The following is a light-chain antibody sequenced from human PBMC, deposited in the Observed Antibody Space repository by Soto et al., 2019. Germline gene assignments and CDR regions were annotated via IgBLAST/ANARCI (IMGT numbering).Light chain of an antibody. Sequence: EIVLTQSPGTLSLSPGERVTLSCRASQRVSSSYLAWYRQKPGQAPRLLIYGASTRATGIPDRVSGSGSGTDFTLTISRLEPEDVAVYYCQQYGSSPCTFGQGTKPEIK. CDR2: GAS. V-gene: IGKV3-20*01. CDR3: QQYGSSPCT. J-gene: IGKJ2*02. CDR1: QRVSSSY.